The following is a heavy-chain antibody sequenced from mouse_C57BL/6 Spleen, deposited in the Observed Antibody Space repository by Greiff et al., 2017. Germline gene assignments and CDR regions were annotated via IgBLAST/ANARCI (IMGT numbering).Heavy chain of an antibody. CDR1: GYTFTSYW. V-gene: IGHV1-61*01. Sequence: VQLQQSGAELVRPGSSVTLSCKASGYTFTSYWMDWVKQRPGQGLEWIGNIYPSDSETHYNPKFKVKATLTVDKSSSTAYMQLSSLTSEDSAVYCCAKGEELGRSWFAYWGQGTLVTGSA. CDR2: IYPSDSET. CDR3: AKGEELGRSWFAY. J-gene: IGHJ3*01. D-gene: IGHD4-1*01.